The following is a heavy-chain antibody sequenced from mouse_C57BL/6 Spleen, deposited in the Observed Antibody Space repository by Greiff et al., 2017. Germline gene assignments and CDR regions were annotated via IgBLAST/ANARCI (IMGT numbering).Heavy chain of an antibody. CDR2: IHPNSGST. D-gene: IGHD1-1*01. J-gene: IGHJ2*01. CDR1: GYTFTSYW. Sequence: QVQLQQPGAELVKPGASVKLSCKASGYTFTSYWMHWVKQRPGQGLEWIGMIHPNSGSTNYNEKFKSKDTLTVDKSSSTAYMQLSSLTSEDSAVYYCARGGYYGSSYDYFDYWGQGTTLTVSS. CDR3: ARGGYYGSSYDYFDY. V-gene: IGHV1-64*01.